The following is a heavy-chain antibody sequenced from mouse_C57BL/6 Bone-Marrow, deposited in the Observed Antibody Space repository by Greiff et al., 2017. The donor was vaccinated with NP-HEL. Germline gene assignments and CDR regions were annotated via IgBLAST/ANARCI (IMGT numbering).Heavy chain of an antibody. CDR3: ARLYYFDY. CDR1: GYTFTSYW. V-gene: IGHV1-59*01. Sequence: QVHVKQPGAELVRPGTSVKLSCKASGYTFTSYWMHWVKQRPGQGLEWIGVIDPSDSYTNYNQKFKGKATLTVDTSSSTAYMQLSSLTSEDSAVYYCARLYYFDYWGQGTTLTVSS. CDR2: IDPSDSYT. J-gene: IGHJ2*01.